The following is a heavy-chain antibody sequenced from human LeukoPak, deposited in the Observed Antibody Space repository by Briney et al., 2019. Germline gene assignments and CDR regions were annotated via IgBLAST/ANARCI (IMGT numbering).Heavy chain of an antibody. CDR1: GGSISSGGYY. V-gene: IGHV4-30-2*01. J-gene: IGHJ5*02. CDR2: IYHSGST. D-gene: IGHD6-19*01. Sequence: SETLSLTCTVSGGSISSGGYYWSWIRQPPGKGLEWIGYIYHSGSTYYNPSLKSRVTISVDRSKNQFSLKLSSVTAADTAVYYCARDPSIAVAGNIYYSWFDPWGQGTLVTVSS. CDR3: ARDPSIAVAGNIYYSWFDP.